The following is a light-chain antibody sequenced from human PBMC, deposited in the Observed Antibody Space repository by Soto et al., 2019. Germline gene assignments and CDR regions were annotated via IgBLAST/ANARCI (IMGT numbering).Light chain of an antibody. Sequence: DIVMTQSPDSLAVSLGERATINCRSSQSVFFSPTNRNNLAWCQQKPGQPPRLLIYWASTRQSGVPDRFSGSGSATDFTLTISSLQAEDVAVYYCQQYYSSPPWTFGQGTKVEIK. CDR3: QQYYSSPPWT. CDR1: QSVFFSPTNRNN. CDR2: WAS. J-gene: IGKJ1*01. V-gene: IGKV4-1*01.